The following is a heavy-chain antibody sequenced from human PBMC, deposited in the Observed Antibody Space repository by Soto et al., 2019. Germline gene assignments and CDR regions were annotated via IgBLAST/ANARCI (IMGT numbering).Heavy chain of an antibody. CDR3: VKDPVSGGSGGAWFAD. J-gene: IGHJ4*02. Sequence: EVQLLESGGGLVQPGGSLRLSCAVSGFTFSNYAMTWVRQAPGKGLEWVSLMSGNGGRIVYADSVKGRFTISRDNSKNTLYLQMNSLRLEDTAVYYCVKDPVSGGSGGAWFADWGQGTLVTVSS. CDR2: MSGNGGRI. D-gene: IGHD2-21*02. V-gene: IGHV3-23*01. CDR1: GFTFSNYA.